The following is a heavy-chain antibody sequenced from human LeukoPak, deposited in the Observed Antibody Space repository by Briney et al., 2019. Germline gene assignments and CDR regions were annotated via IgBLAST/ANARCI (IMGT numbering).Heavy chain of an antibody. CDR2: IFSGDST. Sequence: QTGGSLRLSCEVSGFSVDGNYMTWVRQVPGRGLEGVALIFSGDSTDYPDSVKGRFTISRDKSKNTLHLQMDSLRPEDTAMYYRALTYYFDRRGYSYFDYWGQGALVTVSS. D-gene: IGHD3-22*01. CDR1: GFSVDGNY. CDR3: ALTYYFDRRGYSYFDY. J-gene: IGHJ4*02. V-gene: IGHV3-53*01.